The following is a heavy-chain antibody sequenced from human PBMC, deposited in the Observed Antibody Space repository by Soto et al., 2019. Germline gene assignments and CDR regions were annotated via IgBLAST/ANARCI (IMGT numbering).Heavy chain of an antibody. V-gene: IGHV3-30*18. J-gene: IGHJ4*02. CDR3: AKDIKGYSSGWYVCDY. CDR1: GFTFRSYG. CDR2: ISYDGSNK. D-gene: IGHD6-19*01. Sequence: GGSTRLSCAASGFTFRSYGMHWVRQAPGKGLEWVAVISYDGSNKYYADSVKGRFTISRDNSKNTLYLQMNSLRAEDTAVYYCAKDIKGYSSGWYVCDYWGQGTLVTVSS.